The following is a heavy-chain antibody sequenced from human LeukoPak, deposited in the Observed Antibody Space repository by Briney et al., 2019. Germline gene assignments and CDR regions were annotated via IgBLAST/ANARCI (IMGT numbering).Heavy chain of an antibody. D-gene: IGHD3-10*01. CDR2: IKQDGSEK. CDR3: AREAVRGVIISYFDY. V-gene: IGHV3-7*01. CDR1: GFTFSSYW. Sequence: GGSLRLSCAASGFTFSSYWMSWVRQAPGKGLEWVANIKQDGSEKYYVDSVKGRSTISRDNAKNSLYLQMNSLRAEDTAVYYCAREAVRGVIISYFDYWGQGTLVTVSS. J-gene: IGHJ4*02.